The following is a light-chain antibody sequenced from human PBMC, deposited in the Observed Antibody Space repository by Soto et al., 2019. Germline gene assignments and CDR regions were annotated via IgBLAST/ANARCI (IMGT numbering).Light chain of an antibody. CDR3: QQYGSSLFT. V-gene: IGKV3-20*01. CDR2: GAS. CDR1: QSVSSSY. Sequence: EIVLTQSPGTLSLSPGERATLSCRASQSVSSSYLAWYQQEPGQAPRLLIYGASSRATGIPDRFSGSGSGTDFTLTISRLEPEHFAVYYCQQYGSSLFTFGPGTKVDIK. J-gene: IGKJ3*01.